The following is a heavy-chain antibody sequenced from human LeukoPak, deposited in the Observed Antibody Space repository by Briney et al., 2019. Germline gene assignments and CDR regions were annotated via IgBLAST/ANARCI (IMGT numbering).Heavy chain of an antibody. Sequence: ESPKIPCKGSGYRFTSYWIGWVRQVPGKGPGWMGIIFPGDSDTRYSPYLQGQFTISADKSILTAHLQCSSLNASNAAMYYCATLSNWEQWPNDWGQGTPVTVSS. J-gene: IGHJ4*02. CDR3: ATLSNWEQWPND. CDR2: IFPGDSDT. D-gene: IGHD6-19*01. CDR1: GYRFTSYW. V-gene: IGHV5-51*01.